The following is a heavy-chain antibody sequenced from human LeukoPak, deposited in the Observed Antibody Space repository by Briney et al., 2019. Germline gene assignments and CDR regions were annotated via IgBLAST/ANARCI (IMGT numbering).Heavy chain of an antibody. CDR1: GVTISNSS. CDR3: ATAPFAGIPRIDL. D-gene: IGHD2-21*01. CDR2: LSSGGGST. Sequence: PGGSPRLSCAASGVTISNSSMSWIRQAPGKGPEWVSGLSSGGGSTYYADSVKGRFTISRDNSKNTLYLQMSSLRAEETAVYYCATAPFAGIPRIDLWGQGTLVTVSS. J-gene: IGHJ4*02. V-gene: IGHV3-23*01.